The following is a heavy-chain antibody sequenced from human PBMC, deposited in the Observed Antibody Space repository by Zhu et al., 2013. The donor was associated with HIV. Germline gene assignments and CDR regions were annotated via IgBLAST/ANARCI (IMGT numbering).Heavy chain of an antibody. D-gene: IGHD2-15*01. Sequence: QVQLVQSGAEVKKPGSSVKVSCKASGGTFSSYAISWVRQAPGQGLEWMGGIIPIFGTANYAQKFQGRVTITADESTSTAYMELSSLRSEDTAVYYCATPRREYCSGGSCSENYGMDVWGQGTTVTVSS. CDR2: IIPIFGTA. CDR3: ATPRREYCSGGSCSENYGMDV. V-gene: IGHV1-69*01. J-gene: IGHJ6*02. CDR1: GGTFSSYA.